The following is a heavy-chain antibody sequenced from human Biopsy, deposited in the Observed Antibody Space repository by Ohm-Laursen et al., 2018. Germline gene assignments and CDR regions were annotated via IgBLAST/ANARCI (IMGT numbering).Heavy chain of an antibody. J-gene: IGHJ4*02. V-gene: IGHV1-24*01. CDR3: ATGPYYDTRFYYNVRPFDF. CDR2: FDREERKT. D-gene: IGHD3-10*01. Sequence: ASVKVSCKVSGYTLTELSIHWVRQTVGKGLEWMGGFDREERKTVYAEKFQGRVTMTEDTSTDTVYMEVTSLRSDDTAVYYCATGPYYDTRFYYNVRPFDFWGQGTLVTVSS. CDR1: GYTLTELS.